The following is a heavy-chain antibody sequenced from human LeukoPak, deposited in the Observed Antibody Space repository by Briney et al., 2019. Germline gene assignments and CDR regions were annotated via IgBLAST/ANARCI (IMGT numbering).Heavy chain of an antibody. V-gene: IGHV3-30-3*01. D-gene: IGHD3-3*01. CDR2: LSYGGTNK. CDR1: GFTFSDYA. J-gene: IGHJ3*01. CDR3: ARDRSGCANDAFDF. Sequence: QPGRSLRLSCAASGFTFSDYAMHWVRQAPGKGLEWVAVLSYGGTNKYYADSVKGRFTISRDNSKNTMFLQMNSLRAEDTAVYHCARDRSGCANDAFDFWSQGTMVTVSS.